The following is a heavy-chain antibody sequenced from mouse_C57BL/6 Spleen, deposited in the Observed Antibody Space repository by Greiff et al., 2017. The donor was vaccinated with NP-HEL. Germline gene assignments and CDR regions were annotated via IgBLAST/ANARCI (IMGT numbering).Heavy chain of an antibody. Sequence: EVKLVESGGGLVKPGGSLKLSCAASGFTFSDYGMHWVRQAPEKGLAWVAYISSGSSTIYYADTVKGRFTISRDNAKNTLFLQMTSLRSEDTAMYYCARSNWTYYAMDDWGQGTSVTVSS. V-gene: IGHV5-17*01. D-gene: IGHD4-1*01. J-gene: IGHJ4*01. CDR1: GFTFSDYG. CDR2: ISSGSSTI. CDR3: ARSNWTYYAMDD.